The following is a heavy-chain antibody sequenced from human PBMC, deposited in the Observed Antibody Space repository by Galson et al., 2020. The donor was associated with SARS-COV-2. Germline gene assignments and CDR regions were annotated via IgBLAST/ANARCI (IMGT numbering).Heavy chain of an antibody. J-gene: IGHJ6*03. V-gene: IGHV4-34*01. D-gene: IGHD2-2*01. CDR2: INHSGST. Sequence: SETLSLTCAVYGGSFSGYYWRWIRQPPGKGLEWIGEINHSGSTNYNPSLKSRVTISVDTSQNQFSLNVRSVTAADTALYYCARGHRGVVPAPILGLGAYYSYYYMDVWGKGTTVTVSS. CDR1: GGSFSGYY. CDR3: ARGHRGVVPAPILGLGAYYSYYYMDV.